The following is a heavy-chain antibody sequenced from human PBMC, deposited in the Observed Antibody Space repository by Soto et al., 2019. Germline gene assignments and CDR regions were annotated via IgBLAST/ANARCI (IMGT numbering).Heavy chain of an antibody. CDR3: ARGVDYGGSSHYFDY. CDR1: GGSISSYY. V-gene: IGHV4-59*01. D-gene: IGHD2-15*01. J-gene: IGHJ4*02. CDR2: IYYSGST. Sequence: PSETLSLTCTVSGGSISSYYWSWIRQPPGKGLEWIGYIYYSGSTNYNPSLKSRVTISVDTSKNQFSLKLNHVTAADTAVYYCARGVDYGGSSHYFDYWGQGSLVTVSS.